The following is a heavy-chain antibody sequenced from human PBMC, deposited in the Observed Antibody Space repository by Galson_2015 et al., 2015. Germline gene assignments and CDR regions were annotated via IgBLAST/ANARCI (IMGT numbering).Heavy chain of an antibody. D-gene: IGHD2-15*01. Sequence: PALVKPTQTLTLTCTFSGFSLNTSGVGVGWIRQPPGKALEWLALIYSHDDKRYSPSLKSRLTVSMHTSKNQVVLTMTNIDPVDTATYYCAHRGYDTSYYFDYWGQGTLVTVSS. CDR3: AHRGYDTSYYFDY. J-gene: IGHJ4*02. V-gene: IGHV2-5*01. CDR1: GFSLNTSGVG. CDR2: IYSHDDK.